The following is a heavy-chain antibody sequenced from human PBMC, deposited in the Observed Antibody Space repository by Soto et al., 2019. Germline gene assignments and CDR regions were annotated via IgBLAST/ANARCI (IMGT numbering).Heavy chain of an antibody. V-gene: IGHV1-69*13. CDR2: IIPIFGTA. CDR3: ATDSNYDVSNSF. J-gene: IGHJ4*02. D-gene: IGHD3-3*01. CDR1: GGTFSSYA. Sequence: GASVKVSCKASGGTFSSYAISWVRQAPGQGLEWMGGIIPIFGTANYAQKFQGRVSITADHSTSTVYMELSRLKSDDTAVYFCATDSNYDVSNSFWGQGTLVTVSS.